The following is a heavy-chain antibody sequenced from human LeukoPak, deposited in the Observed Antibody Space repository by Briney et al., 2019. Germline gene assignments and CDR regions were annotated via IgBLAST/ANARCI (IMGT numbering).Heavy chain of an antibody. CDR3: ARDHGRYDYVWGSYRRNWFDP. Sequence: ASVKVSCKASGYTFTSYGISWVRQAPGQGLECMGWISAYNGNTNYAQKLQGRVTMTTDTSTSTAYMELRSLRSDDTAVYYCARDHGRYDYVWGSYRRNWFDPWGQGTLVTVSS. CDR1: GYTFTSYG. V-gene: IGHV1-18*01. D-gene: IGHD3-16*02. J-gene: IGHJ5*02. CDR2: ISAYNGNT.